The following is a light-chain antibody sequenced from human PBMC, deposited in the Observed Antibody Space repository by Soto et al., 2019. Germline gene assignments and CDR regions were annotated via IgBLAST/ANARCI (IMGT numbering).Light chain of an antibody. J-gene: IGKJ2*01. CDR2: KAS. V-gene: IGKV1-5*03. Sequence: DIQMTQSPSTLSASVGDRVTITCRASQSISSWLAWYQQKPGKAPKLLIYKASSLEGGIPSRFSGSRSETEFTLTNSSLQPEDFATYYCQQYNSYQYTFGQGTKLEIK. CDR1: QSISSW. CDR3: QQYNSYQYT.